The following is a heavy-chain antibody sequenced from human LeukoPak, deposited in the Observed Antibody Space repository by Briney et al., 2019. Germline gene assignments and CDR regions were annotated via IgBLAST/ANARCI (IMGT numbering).Heavy chain of an antibody. CDR1: GDSISTYY. CDR2: IYSSGNT. CDR3: ARLRWQLIGPYFDY. D-gene: IGHD1-26*01. J-gene: IGHJ4*02. V-gene: IGHV4-59*01. Sequence: PSETLSLTCSFSGDSISTYYWSWIRQSPGKGLEWIGHIYSSGNTDYNSSLKSRVTISEDTSRSQFSLRLSSVTATDTAVYYCARLRWQLIGPYFDYWGQGILVTVSS.